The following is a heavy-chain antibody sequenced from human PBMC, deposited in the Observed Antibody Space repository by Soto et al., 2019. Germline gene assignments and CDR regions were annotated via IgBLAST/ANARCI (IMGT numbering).Heavy chain of an antibody. CDR3: ARAPGRGCANGLCYANWFDP. D-gene: IGHD2-8*01. CDR2: VRAYNGHT. CDR1: GYTFTSYT. Sequence: QAQLVQSGAEVKKPGASVKVSCKASGYTFTSYTITWVRQVPGHGLEWMGWVRAYNGHTDYAQNCQGGLIMTTATSTTTAYMEVRSLTSADTALYYCARAPGRGCANGLCYANWFDPWGQGTLVTVS. J-gene: IGHJ5*02. V-gene: IGHV1-18*04.